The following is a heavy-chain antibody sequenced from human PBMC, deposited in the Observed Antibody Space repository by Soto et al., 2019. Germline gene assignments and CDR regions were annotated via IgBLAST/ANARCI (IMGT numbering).Heavy chain of an antibody. CDR3: AKDRHADGRWTIDA. J-gene: IGHJ5*02. Sequence: EVQLLESGGGLGQPGGSLRLSCAASGFTFSTYTINWVRQGPGQGLEWVSAIIANGDTYYADSVKGRFTISRDDSKTTVYLQMSSLRAEDTAVYYCAKDRHADGRWTIDAWGQGAHITVSS. D-gene: IGHD1-1*01. CDR1: GFTFSTYT. CDR2: IIANGDT. V-gene: IGHV3-23*01.